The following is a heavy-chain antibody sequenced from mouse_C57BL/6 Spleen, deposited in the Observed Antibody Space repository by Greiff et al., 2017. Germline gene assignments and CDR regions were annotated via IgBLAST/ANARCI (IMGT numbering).Heavy chain of an antibody. CDR1: GYTFTSYW. J-gene: IGHJ4*01. CDR2: IAPNSGGT. CDR3: LTTVVEMDAMDY. Sequence: VQLQQPGAELVKPGASVKLSCKASGYTFTSYWMHWVKQRPGRGLEWIGRIAPNSGGTKYNEKFKSKATLTVDKPSSTAYMKLSSLTSEDSAVYYCLTTVVEMDAMDYWGQGTSVTVSS. D-gene: IGHD1-1*01. V-gene: IGHV1-72*01.